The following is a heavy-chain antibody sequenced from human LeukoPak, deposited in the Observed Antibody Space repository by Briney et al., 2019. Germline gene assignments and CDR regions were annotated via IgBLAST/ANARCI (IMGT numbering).Heavy chain of an antibody. D-gene: IGHD3-3*01. CDR1: GGSISSYY. V-gene: IGHV4-59*01. Sequence: SETLSLTCTVSGGSISSYYWSWIRQPPGKGLEWIGYIYYSGSTNYNPSLKSRVTISVDTSKNQFSLKLSSVTAADTAVYYCAGSGYYGTDFQHWGQGTLVTVSS. J-gene: IGHJ1*01. CDR3: AGSGYYGTDFQH. CDR2: IYYSGST.